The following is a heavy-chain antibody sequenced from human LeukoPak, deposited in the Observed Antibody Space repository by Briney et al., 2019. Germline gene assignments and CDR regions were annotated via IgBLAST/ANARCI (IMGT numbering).Heavy chain of an antibody. CDR3: AKDLSELRYFDWYPPAGWDY. D-gene: IGHD3-9*01. Sequence: QPGGSLRLSCAASGFTFSSYAMSWVRQAPGKGLEWVSAISGSGGSTYYADSVKGRFTISRDNSKNTLYLQMNSLRAEDTAVYYCAKDLSELRYFDWYPPAGWDYWGQGTLVTVSS. J-gene: IGHJ4*02. CDR2: ISGSGGST. CDR1: GFTFSSYA. V-gene: IGHV3-23*01.